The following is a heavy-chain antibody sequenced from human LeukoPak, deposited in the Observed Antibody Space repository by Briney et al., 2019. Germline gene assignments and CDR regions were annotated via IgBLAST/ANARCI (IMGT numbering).Heavy chain of an antibody. CDR2: ISYDGSNK. J-gene: IGHJ6*02. D-gene: IGHD5-18*01. Sequence: GRSLRLSCAASGFTFSSYAMHWVRQAPGKGLEWVAVISYDGSNKYYADSVKGRFTISRDNSKNTLYLQMNSLRAEDTAVYYCARDTAMGSSGYYCGMDVWGQGTTVTVSS. CDR1: GFTFSSYA. CDR3: ARDTAMGSSGYYCGMDV. V-gene: IGHV3-30*04.